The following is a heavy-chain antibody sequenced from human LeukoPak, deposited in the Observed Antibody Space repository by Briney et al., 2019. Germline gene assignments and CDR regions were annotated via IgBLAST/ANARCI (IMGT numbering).Heavy chain of an antibody. CDR3: ARAQVLRYFDWLFGTVDY. D-gene: IGHD3-9*01. J-gene: IGHJ4*02. CDR2: INPNSGGT. CDR1: GYTFTGYY. V-gene: IGHV1-2*02. Sequence: PRASVKVSCKASGYTFTGYYMHWVRQAPGQGLEWMGWINPNSGGTNYAQKFQGRVTMTRDTSISTAYMELSRLRSDDTAVYYCARAQVLRYFDWLFGTVDYWGQGTLVTASS.